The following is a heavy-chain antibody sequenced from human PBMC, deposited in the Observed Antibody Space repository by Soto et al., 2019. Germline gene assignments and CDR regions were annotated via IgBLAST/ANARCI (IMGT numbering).Heavy chain of an antibody. CDR1: GFTVSDNH. CDR2: IFGDGST. CDR3: ARDRGYYYGMYV. V-gene: IGHV3-66*01. J-gene: IGHJ6*02. Sequence: EVQVVESGGGLVQPGGSLRLSCAASGFTVSDNHMSWVGQVLGKELEWVSVIFGDGSTYYADSVKGRFTISRDDSNNTLYLQVNSLRVEDTAVYYCARDRGYYYGMYVWGQGTTVTVSS. D-gene: IGHD3-10*01.